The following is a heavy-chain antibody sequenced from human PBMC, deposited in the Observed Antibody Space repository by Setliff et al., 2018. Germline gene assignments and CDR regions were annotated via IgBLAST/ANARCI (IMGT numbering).Heavy chain of an antibody. J-gene: IGHJ6*03. CDR3: ARAPPNRYSGSYEYFYMDV. CDR2: IYSSGRT. V-gene: IGHV4-4*08. Sequence: PSETLSLTCTVSGGSISSYYWIWIRQPPGKGLEWIGYIYSSGRTNYNPSLKSRVTLSVDTSNNQFSLKVSSVTAVDTAVYYCARAPPNRYSGSYEYFYMDVWGKGTTVTVSS. CDR1: GGSISSYY. D-gene: IGHD1-26*01.